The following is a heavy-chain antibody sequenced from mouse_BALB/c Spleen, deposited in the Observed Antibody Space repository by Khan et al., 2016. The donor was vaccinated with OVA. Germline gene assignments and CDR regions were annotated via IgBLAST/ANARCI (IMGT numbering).Heavy chain of an antibody. CDR3: ACKNKASDGNYGSMDY. D-gene: IGHD2-1*01. CDR2: INPGTGGP. CDR1: GYAFTDYL. J-gene: IGHJ4*01. Sequence: QMQLKQSGAELVRPGTSVKVSCKASGYAFTDYLMHWMKQRPGQGLEWIGVINPGTGGPNYKEKFKGKATLTADKSSSTAYMQLSSLTSDDTAVYFGACKNKASDGNYGSMDYWGQGTSVTVSA. V-gene: IGHV1-54*01.